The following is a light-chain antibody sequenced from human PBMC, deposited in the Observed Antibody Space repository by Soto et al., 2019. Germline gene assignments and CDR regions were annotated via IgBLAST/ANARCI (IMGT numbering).Light chain of an antibody. CDR2: GAS. CDR1: QSVSSN. J-gene: IGKJ1*01. Sequence: EIVMTQSPATLSVSPGERATLSCRASQSVSSNLAWYQQKPGQAPRRLIYGASTRATGSPARFSGSGSGTEFTLAISSLQSEDFAVYYCQQYNNWPPWTFGQGTKVEI. V-gene: IGKV3-15*01. CDR3: QQYNNWPPWT.